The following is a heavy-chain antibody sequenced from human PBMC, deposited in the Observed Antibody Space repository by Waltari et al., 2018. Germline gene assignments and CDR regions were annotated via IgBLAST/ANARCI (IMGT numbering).Heavy chain of an antibody. Sequence: EVQLVESGGGLVQPGRSLRLSYTASGFTFGDYAMSWVRQAPGKGLEWVGFIRSKAYGGTTEYAASVKGRFTISRDDSKSIAYLQMNSLKTEDTAVYYCTRESSSGSARYFDYWGQGTLVTVSS. CDR2: IRSKAYGGTT. D-gene: IGHD3-22*01. CDR1: GFTFGDYA. V-gene: IGHV3-49*04. CDR3: TRESSSGSARYFDY. J-gene: IGHJ4*02.